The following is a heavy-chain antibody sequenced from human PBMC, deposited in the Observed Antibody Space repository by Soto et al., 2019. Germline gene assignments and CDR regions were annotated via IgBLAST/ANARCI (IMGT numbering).Heavy chain of an antibody. CDR1: GGSISSVGYY. Sequence: SETLSLTCSVSGGSISSVGYYWSWIRQHPGKGLEWVGYFYNSGSVFHNPPLKSRVTISVDTSKNQFSLQLISVTAADTAVYYCAKDLGVGSSSWYDEYFQHWGQGTLVTVS. CDR3: AKDLGVGSSSWYDEYFQH. D-gene: IGHD6-13*01. V-gene: IGHV4-31*03. CDR2: FYNSGSV. J-gene: IGHJ1*01.